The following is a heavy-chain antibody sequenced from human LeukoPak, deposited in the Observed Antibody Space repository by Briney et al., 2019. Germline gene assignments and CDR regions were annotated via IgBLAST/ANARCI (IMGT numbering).Heavy chain of an antibody. CDR2: ISGSGGST. CDR1: GFTFSSYA. J-gene: IGHJ4*02. CDR3: ARSLYSSGWYYFDY. D-gene: IGHD6-19*01. V-gene: IGHV3-23*01. Sequence: PGGSLRLSCAASGFTFSSYAMSWVRQAPGKGLEWVSTISGSGGSTYYADSVKGRFTISRGNSKNTLYLQMNSLRAEDTAVYYCARSLYSSGWYYFDYWGQGTLVTVSS.